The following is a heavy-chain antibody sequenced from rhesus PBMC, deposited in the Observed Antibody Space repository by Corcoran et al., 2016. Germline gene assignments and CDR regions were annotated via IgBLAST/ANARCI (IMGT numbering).Heavy chain of an antibody. Sequence: QVQLQESGPGLVKPSETLSLTCAFSGGPVSISNCRRCVRPPPRKGLEWIGYISGSSGSTYYNPSLKSRVTISTDTSKNQFSLKLSSVTAADTAVYYCARGGWSNLSPQQFWGQGALVTVSS. CDR3: ARGGWSNLSPQQF. V-gene: IGHV4-65*01. CDR2: ISGSSGST. J-gene: IGHJ1*01. CDR1: GGPVSISNC. D-gene: IGHD4-23*01.